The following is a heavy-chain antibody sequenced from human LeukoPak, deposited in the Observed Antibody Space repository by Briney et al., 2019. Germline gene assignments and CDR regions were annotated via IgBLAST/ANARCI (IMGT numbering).Heavy chain of an antibody. D-gene: IGHD6-13*01. CDR2: INHSGST. J-gene: IGHJ3*02. CDR1: GGSFSGYY. CDR3: ARANEYSSSWYLDAFDI. V-gene: IGHV4-34*01. Sequence: SETLSLTCAVYGGSFSGYYWSCIRQPPGKGLEWIGEINHSGSTNYNPSLKSRVTISVDTSKNQFSLKLSSVTAADTAVYYCARANEYSSSWYLDAFDIWGQGTMVTVSS.